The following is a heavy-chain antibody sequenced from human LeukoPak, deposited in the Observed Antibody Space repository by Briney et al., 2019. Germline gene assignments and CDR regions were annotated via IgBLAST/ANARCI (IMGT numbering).Heavy chain of an antibody. CDR1: GFTFSSYG. CDR3: AKDRGIAVAGIYDC. J-gene: IGHJ4*02. Sequence: PGRSLRLSCAASGFTFSSYGMHWVRQAPGKGLEWVAVIWYDGSNKYYADSVKGRFTISRDNSKNTLYLQMNSLRAEDTAVYYCAKDRGIAVAGIYDCWGQGTLVTVSS. V-gene: IGHV3-33*06. D-gene: IGHD6-19*01. CDR2: IWYDGSNK.